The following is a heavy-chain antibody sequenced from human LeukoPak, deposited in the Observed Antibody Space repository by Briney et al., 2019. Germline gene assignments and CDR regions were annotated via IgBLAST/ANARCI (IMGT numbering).Heavy chain of an antibody. J-gene: IGHJ4*02. CDR1: GFTFSSYA. CDR3: ARVNHYYDSSGYRF. CDR2: ISYDGSNK. Sequence: GGSLRLSCAASGFTFSSYAMHWVRQAPGKGLEWVAVISYDGSNKYYADSVKGRFTISRDNSKNTLYLQMNSLRAEDTAVYYCARVNHYYDSSGYRFWGQGTLVTVSS. V-gene: IGHV3-30-3*01. D-gene: IGHD3-22*01.